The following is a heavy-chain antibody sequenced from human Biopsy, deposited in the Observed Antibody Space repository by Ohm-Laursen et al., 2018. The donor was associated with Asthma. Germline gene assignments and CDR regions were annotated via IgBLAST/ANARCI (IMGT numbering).Heavy chain of an antibody. J-gene: IGHJ6*02. CDR3: ARAVDYSHYYGIDV. D-gene: IGHD3-10*01. CDR2: ISVYNGNT. V-gene: IGHV1-18*01. Sequence: ASVKASCKTSRYTFNSAGITWVRQAPGQGLEWMGWISVYNGNTKVAQKLQDRVTMITDTSTSTAYMELRSLRSDDTAVYFCARAVDYSHYYGIDVWGQGTTVTVS. CDR1: RYTFNSAG.